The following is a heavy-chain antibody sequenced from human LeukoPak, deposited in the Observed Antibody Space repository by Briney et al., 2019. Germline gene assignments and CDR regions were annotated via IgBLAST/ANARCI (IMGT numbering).Heavy chain of an antibody. D-gene: IGHD6-19*01. J-gene: IGHJ4*02. CDR2: ISYDGSNK. CDR1: GFTFSTYA. CDR3: ARGVRIAVAGYIDY. V-gene: IGHV3-30*04. Sequence: GVSLRLSCAASGFTFSTYAMHWVRQAPGKGLEWVAAISYDGSNKNYADSVKGRFTISRDNSKNTLYLQMNSLRAEDTAVYYCARGVRIAVAGYIDYWGQGTLVTVSS.